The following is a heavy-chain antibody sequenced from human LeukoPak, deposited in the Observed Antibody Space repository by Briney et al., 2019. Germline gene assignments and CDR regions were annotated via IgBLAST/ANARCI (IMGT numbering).Heavy chain of an antibody. V-gene: IGHV3-64*02. CDR3: ARGREGAKTRYFDL. CDR2: ISDSGDRT. J-gene: IGHJ2*01. CDR1: GFTFGSHA. D-gene: IGHD1-26*01. Sequence: PGGSLRLSCAASGFTFGSHAMHWVRQAPGKGLECVSTISDSGDRTYYAESVKGRFSVSRDNSKNTLYLQMDSLRPEDVAVYYCARGREGAKTRYFDLWGRGTLVAVSS.